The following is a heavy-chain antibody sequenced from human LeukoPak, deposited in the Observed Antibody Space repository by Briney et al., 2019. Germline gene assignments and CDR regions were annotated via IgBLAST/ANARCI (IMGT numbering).Heavy chain of an antibody. CDR3: AGYNEDAFDI. V-gene: IGHV4-4*07. D-gene: IGHD5-12*01. CDR2: IYTSGST. J-gene: IGHJ3*02. CDR1: Y. Sequence: YWSWIRQPAGKGLEWIGRIYTSGSTNYNPSLKSRVTMSVDTSKNQFSLKLSSVTAADTAVYYCAGYNEDAFDIWGQGTMVTVSS.